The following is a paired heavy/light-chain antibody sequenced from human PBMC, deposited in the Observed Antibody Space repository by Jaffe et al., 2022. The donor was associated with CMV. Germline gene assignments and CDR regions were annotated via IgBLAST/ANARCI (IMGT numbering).Light chain of an antibody. CDR3: QQSYSTDT. V-gene: IGKV1-39*01. CDR1: QSISSY. Sequence: DIQMTQSPSSLSASVGDRVTITCRASQSISSYLNWYQQKPGKAPKLLIYAASSLQSGVPSRFSGSGSGTDFTLTISSLQPEDFATYYCQQSYSTDTFGPGTKVDIK. CDR2: AAS. J-gene: IGKJ3*01.
Heavy chain of an antibody. Sequence: EVQLVQSGAEVKKPGESLRISCKGSGYSFTSYWISWVRQMPGKGLEWMGRIDPSDSYTNYSPSFQGHVTISADKSISTAYLQWSSLKASDTAMYYCARLRGYDILTGYQGGEFDYWGQGTLVTVSS. J-gene: IGHJ4*02. CDR1: GYSFTSYW. V-gene: IGHV5-10-1*03. CDR3: ARLRGYDILTGYQGGEFDY. D-gene: IGHD3-9*01. CDR2: IDPSDSYT.